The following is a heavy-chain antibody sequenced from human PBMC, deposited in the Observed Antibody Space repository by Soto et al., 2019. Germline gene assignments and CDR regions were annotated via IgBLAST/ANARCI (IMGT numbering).Heavy chain of an antibody. CDR3: AKDTPRGDFILNWLGP. Sequence: QVQLVQSGNEVKKPGSSVKVSCKASGGTFTTNGIIWVRQAPGQGLEWMGGIVPVFGSTKYAQKFQGRLTIPADRSTNTAYMDVSSLQSEDTATYYCAKDTPRGDFILNWLGPWCQGTLVTVSS. J-gene: IGHJ5*02. V-gene: IGHV1-69*06. CDR1: GGTFTTNG. CDR2: IVPVFGST. D-gene: IGHD3-9*01.